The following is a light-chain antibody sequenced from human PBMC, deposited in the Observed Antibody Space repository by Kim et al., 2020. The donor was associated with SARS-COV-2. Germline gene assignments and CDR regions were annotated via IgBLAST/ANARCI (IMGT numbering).Light chain of an antibody. Sequence: SYELTQPLSVSVALGQTARITCGGNNMGRKNVHWYQQKPGQAPVLVIYRDTDRPSGIPERFSGSNSGNTATLTISRAQAGDEADYYCQVWDSSTAVFGGGTQLTVL. V-gene: IGLV3-9*01. CDR1: NMGRKN. CDR3: QVWDSSTAV. CDR2: RDT. J-gene: IGLJ3*02.